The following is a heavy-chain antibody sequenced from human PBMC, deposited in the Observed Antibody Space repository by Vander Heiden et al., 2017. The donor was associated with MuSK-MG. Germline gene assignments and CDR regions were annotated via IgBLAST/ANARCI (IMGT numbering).Heavy chain of an antibody. CDR2: ISSSGSTI. D-gene: IGHD3-22*01. CDR3: ARDLTTDSSGYEKFDY. V-gene: IGHV3-48*03. J-gene: IGHJ4*02. Sequence: EVQLVESGGGLVQPGGSLRLSCAASGFTFSSYEMNWVRQAPGKGLEWVSYISSSGSTIYYADSVKGRFTISRDNAKNSLYLQMNSLRAEDTAVYYCARDLTTDSSGYEKFDYWGQGTLVTVSS. CDR1: GFTFSSYE.